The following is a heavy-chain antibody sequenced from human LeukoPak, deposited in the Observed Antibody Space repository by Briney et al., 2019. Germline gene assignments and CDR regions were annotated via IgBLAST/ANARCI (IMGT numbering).Heavy chain of an antibody. D-gene: IGHD5-18*01. CDR2: TYYSGST. J-gene: IGHJ4*02. CDR1: GGSISSRSYY. V-gene: IGHV4-39*01. Sequence: PSETLSLTCTVSGGSISSRSYYWGWIRHPPGTGLEGIGKTYYSGSTYYNPSLKSRVTIYVDTSKKQFSLKLSSMTAAHTALYYCARSGYSYGTDYWGQGTLVTVSS. CDR3: ARSGYSYGTDY.